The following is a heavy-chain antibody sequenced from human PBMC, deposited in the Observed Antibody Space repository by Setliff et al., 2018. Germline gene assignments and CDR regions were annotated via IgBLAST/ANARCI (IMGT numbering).Heavy chain of an antibody. Sequence: SGPTLVNPTQTLTLTCSFSGFSLSDFGVGVGWIRQPPGKAPEWLALIYWDGDEHYTPSLEKRLTITKDTSKNQLVLTVSNMDSMDTATYFCAYRRKMSARYDAFEVWGQGTRVTVSS. J-gene: IGHJ3*01. CDR1: GFSLSDFGVG. CDR3: AYRRKMSARYDAFEV. V-gene: IGHV2-5*02. CDR2: IYWDGDE. D-gene: IGHD2-15*01.